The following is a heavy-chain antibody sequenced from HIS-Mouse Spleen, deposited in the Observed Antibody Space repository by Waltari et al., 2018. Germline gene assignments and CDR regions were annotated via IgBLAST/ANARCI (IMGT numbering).Heavy chain of an antibody. D-gene: IGHD6-13*01. CDR3: AREIPYSSSWYDWYFDL. CDR1: GGSIRRSSYY. J-gene: IGHJ2*01. Sequence: QLQLQESGPGLVKPSETLSLTCTVSGGSIRRSSYYWGWIRQPPGKGLEWIGSIYYRGSTYYNTSLKSRVTISVDTSKNQFSLKLSSVTAADTAVYYCAREIPYSSSWYDWYFDLWGRGTLVTVSS. CDR2: IYYRGST. V-gene: IGHV4-39*07.